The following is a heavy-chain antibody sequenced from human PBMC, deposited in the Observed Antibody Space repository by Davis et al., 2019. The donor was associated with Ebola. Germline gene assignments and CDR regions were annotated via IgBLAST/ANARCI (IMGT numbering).Heavy chain of an antibody. CDR3: SSSPGD. V-gene: IGHV3-23*01. CDR2: ISGSGDGT. J-gene: IGHJ4*02. CDR1: GFTFGSYA. Sequence: GESLKISCAASGFTFGSYAMSWVRQTPGKGLEWVSMISGSGDGTYYADSVKGRFTISRDNSKNTLFLQINSLRADDTAVYYCSSSPGDWGQGTLVTVSS. D-gene: IGHD6-6*01.